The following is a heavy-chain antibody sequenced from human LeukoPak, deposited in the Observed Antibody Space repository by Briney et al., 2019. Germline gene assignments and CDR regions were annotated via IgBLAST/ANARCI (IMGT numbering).Heavy chain of an antibody. CDR3: AREYGSGSYYYYYGTDV. CDR2: IIPILGIA. J-gene: IGHJ6*02. Sequence: SVKVSCKASGGTFSSYTISWVRQAPGQGLEWMGRIIPILGIANYAQKFQGRVTITADKSTSTAYMELSSLRSEDTAAYYCAREYGSGSYYYYYGTDVWGQGTTVTVSS. V-gene: IGHV1-69*04. CDR1: GGTFSSYT. D-gene: IGHD3-10*01.